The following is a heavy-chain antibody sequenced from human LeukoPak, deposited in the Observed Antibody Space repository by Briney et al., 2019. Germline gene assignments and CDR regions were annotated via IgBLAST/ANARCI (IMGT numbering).Heavy chain of an antibody. CDR3: AKDSWGILGATKSSFDN. V-gene: IGHV3-9*01. CDR2: ISWNSGSI. CDR1: GFTFTDYW. Sequence: AGGSLRLSCEVSGFTFTDYWMGWVRQAPGKGLEWVSGISWNSGSIGYADSVKGRFTISRDNAKNSLYLQMNSLRAEGTALYYCAKDSWGILGATKSSFDNWGQGTLVTVSS. J-gene: IGHJ4*02. D-gene: IGHD1-26*01.